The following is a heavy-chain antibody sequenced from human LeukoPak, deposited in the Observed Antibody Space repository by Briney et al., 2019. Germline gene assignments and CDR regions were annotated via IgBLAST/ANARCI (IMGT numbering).Heavy chain of an antibody. Sequence: PGGSLRLSCAASGFTFSSYSMNWVRQAPGKGLEWVSSISSSSSYIYYADSVKGRFTISRDNAKNSLYLQMNSLRAEDTAVYYCARDDTVTTRVGFIDWGQGTLVTVSS. J-gene: IGHJ4*02. V-gene: IGHV3-21*01. CDR1: GFTFSSYS. CDR3: ARDDTVTTRVGFID. D-gene: IGHD4-17*01. CDR2: ISSSSSYI.